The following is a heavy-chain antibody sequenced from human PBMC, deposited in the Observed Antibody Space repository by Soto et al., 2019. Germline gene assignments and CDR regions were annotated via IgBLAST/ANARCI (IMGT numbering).Heavy chain of an antibody. CDR1: GGSFSGYY. D-gene: IGHD3-10*01. V-gene: IGHV4-34*01. J-gene: IGHJ3*02. Sequence: QVQLQQWGAGLLKPSETLSLTCAVYGGSFSGYYWSWIRQPPGKGLEWIGEINHSGSTNYNPSLKSRVTRSVDTSKNQCSLKLSSVTAADTAVYYCARGTWVRSAFDIWGQGTMVTVSS. CDR3: ARGTWVRSAFDI. CDR2: INHSGST.